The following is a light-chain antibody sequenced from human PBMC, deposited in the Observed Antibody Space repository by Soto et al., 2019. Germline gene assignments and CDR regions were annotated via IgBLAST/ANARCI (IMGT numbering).Light chain of an antibody. CDR3: QQYITYLT. V-gene: IGKV1-5*01. J-gene: IGKJ4*02. Sequence: DIQMTQSPSTLSASVGDTVTITCRASQSISTSLAWYQQKPGKAPNLLIFVASTLEEGVPSRFRGSGSGTEFTLTITSLQTDDFATYYWQQYITYLTYGEGTRVQIE. CDR1: QSISTS. CDR2: VAS.